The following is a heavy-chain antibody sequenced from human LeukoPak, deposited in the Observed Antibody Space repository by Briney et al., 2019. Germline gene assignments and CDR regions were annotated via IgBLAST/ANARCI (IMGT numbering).Heavy chain of an antibody. CDR1: GGSFSGYY. Sequence: SETLSLTCAVYGGSFSGYYWSWIRQPPGKGLEWIGEINHSGSTNYNPSLKSRVTISVDTSKNQFSLKLSSATAADTAVYYCASRSSGYYNRGQGTLVTVSS. V-gene: IGHV4-34*01. CDR3: ASRSSGYYN. D-gene: IGHD3-22*01. CDR2: INHSGST. J-gene: IGHJ4*02.